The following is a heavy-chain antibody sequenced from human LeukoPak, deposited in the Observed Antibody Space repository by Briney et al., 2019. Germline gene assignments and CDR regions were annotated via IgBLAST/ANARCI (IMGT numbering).Heavy chain of an antibody. D-gene: IGHD3-10*01. CDR3: AREPITMVPYNWFDP. Sequence: SVKVSCKASGGTFSSYAISWVRQAPGQGLEWMGRIIPILGIANYAQKFQGRVTITADKSTSTAYMELSSLRSEDTAVYYCAREPITMVPYNWFDPWGRGTLVTVSS. J-gene: IGHJ5*02. CDR1: GGTFSSYA. V-gene: IGHV1-69*04. CDR2: IIPILGIA.